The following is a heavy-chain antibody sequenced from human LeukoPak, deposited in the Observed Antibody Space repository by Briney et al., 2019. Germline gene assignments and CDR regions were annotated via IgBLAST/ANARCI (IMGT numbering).Heavy chain of an antibody. CDR1: GFTFSSYG. D-gene: IGHD6-19*01. V-gene: IGHV3-23*01. Sequence: GGSLRLSCAASGFTFSSYGMHWVRQAPGKGLEWVSGISGSGDSTYYADSVKGRFTISRDNSKNTLYLQMNSLRAEDTAVYFCARRSGVAVAGAFDYWGQGTLVTVSS. CDR3: ARRSGVAVAGAFDY. J-gene: IGHJ4*02. CDR2: ISGSGDST.